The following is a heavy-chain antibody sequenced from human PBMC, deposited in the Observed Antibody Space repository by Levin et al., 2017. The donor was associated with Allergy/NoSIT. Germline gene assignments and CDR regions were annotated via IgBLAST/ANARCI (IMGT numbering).Heavy chain of an antibody. CDR3: ARHGGVQWLEDWFDP. Sequence: PSETLSLTCTVSGGSISSSSYYWGWIRQPPGKGLEWIGSIYYSGSTYYNPSLKSRVTISVDTSKNQFSLKLSSVTAADTAVYYCARHGGVQWLEDWFDPWGQGTLVTVSS. V-gene: IGHV4-39*01. CDR2: IYYSGST. J-gene: IGHJ5*02. CDR1: GGSISSSSYY. D-gene: IGHD6-19*01.